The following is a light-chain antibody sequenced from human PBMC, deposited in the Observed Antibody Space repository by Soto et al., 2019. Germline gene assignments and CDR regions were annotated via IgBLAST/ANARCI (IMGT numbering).Light chain of an antibody. CDR1: QTVSSVH. CDR3: QQYNNWLRT. Sequence: EIVLTQSPGTLSLSPGERASLSCRASQTVSSVHLAWYQHKPGQAHRLLIHGATTRATGIPARFSGSGSGTEFTLTISSLQSEDFAVYYCQQYNNWLRTFGQGTKVDIK. CDR2: GAT. V-gene: IGKV3-15*01. J-gene: IGKJ1*01.